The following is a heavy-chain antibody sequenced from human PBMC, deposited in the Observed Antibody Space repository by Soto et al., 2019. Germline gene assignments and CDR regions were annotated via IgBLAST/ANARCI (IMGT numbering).Heavy chain of an antibody. D-gene: IGHD2-2*02. CDR1: GGTFSSYA. CDR2: IIPMYGMP. CDR3: ARVKENCSTTSCYKFFDF. Sequence: SVKVSCKASGGTFSSYAVGWVRQAPGQGLEWVGEIIPMYGMPNLAHRFQGRVTVTADESTSTVYMEVSSLRSEDTAIYYCARVKENCSTTSCYKFFDFWGQGALVTVSS. V-gene: IGHV1-69*13. J-gene: IGHJ4*02.